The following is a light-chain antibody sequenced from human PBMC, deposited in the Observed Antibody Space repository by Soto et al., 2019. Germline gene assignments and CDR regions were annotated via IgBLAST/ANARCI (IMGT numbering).Light chain of an antibody. CDR3: QQRGSWPWT. J-gene: IGKJ1*01. CDR2: DAS. Sequence: EIVLTQSPATLSLSPGERATLSCRASQRISGYLGWYQQKPGQAPRLLIYDASNRATGIPVRFSGSGSGTDYTLTITNLEPEDFAIYYCQQRGSWPWTFGQGTKVDIK. CDR1: QRISGY. V-gene: IGKV3-11*01.